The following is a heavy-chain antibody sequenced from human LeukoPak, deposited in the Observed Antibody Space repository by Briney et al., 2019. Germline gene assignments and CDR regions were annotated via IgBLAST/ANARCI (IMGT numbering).Heavy chain of an antibody. Sequence: GGSLRLSCAASGFTFSDYYMSWIRQAPGKGLEWVSYISGSGTYRNYADSVKGRFTISRDNAKNSLYLQMNSLRAEDTAVYYCARGPPDLVGADYWGQGTLVTVSS. CDR3: ARGPPDLVGADY. V-gene: IGHV3-11*05. J-gene: IGHJ4*02. D-gene: IGHD1-26*01. CDR2: ISGSGTYR. CDR1: GFTFSDYY.